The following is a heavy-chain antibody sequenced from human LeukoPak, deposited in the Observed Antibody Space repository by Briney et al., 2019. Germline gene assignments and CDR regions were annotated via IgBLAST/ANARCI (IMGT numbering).Heavy chain of an antibody. CDR3: AKDLRAPLILWHEYYFDY. V-gene: IGHV3-30*18. J-gene: IGHJ4*02. CDR1: GFTFSSYG. Sequence: GGSLRLSCAASGFTFSSYGMHWVRQAPGKGLEWVAVISYDGSNKYYADSVKGRFTISRDNSKNTLYLQMNSLRAEDTAVYYCAKDLRAPLILWHEYYFDYWGQGTLVTVSS. CDR2: ISYDGSNK. D-gene: IGHD2-21*01.